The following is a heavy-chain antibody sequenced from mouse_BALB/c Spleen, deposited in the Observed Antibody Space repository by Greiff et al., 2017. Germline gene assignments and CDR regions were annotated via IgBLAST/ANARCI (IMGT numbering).Heavy chain of an antibody. V-gene: IGHV1S137*01. J-gene: IGHJ3*01. D-gene: IGHD1-1*01. Sequence: QVQLKQSGAELVRPGVSVKISCKGSGYTFTDYAMHWVKQSHAKSLEWIGVISTYYGDASYNQKFKGKATMTVDKSSSTAYMELARLTSEDSAIYYCARLRVTTTGGFAYWGQGTLVTVSA. CDR1: GYTFTDYA. CDR3: ARLRVTTTGGFAY. CDR2: ISTYYGDA.